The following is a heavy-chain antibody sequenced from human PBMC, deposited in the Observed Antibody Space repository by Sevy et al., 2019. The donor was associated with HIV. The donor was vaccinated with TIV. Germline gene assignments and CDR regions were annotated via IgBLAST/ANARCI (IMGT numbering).Heavy chain of an antibody. Sequence: GGSLRLSCAASGFIFSNYYMSWIRQAPGKGLEWVSYISTSGTTIFYADSVKDRFTISRDNAKNSLYLQMNILRAEDTAVYFCARAEEDADYPSYYFYGMDVWGQGTTVTVSS. CDR2: ISTSGTTI. CDR3: ARAEEDADYPSYYFYGMDV. CDR1: GFIFSNYY. D-gene: IGHD4-17*01. V-gene: IGHV3-11*01. J-gene: IGHJ6*02.